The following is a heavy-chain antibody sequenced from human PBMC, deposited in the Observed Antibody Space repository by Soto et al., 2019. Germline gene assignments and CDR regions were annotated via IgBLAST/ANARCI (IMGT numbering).Heavy chain of an antibody. J-gene: IGHJ4*02. D-gene: IGHD6-13*01. V-gene: IGHV1-2*04. Sequence: ASVKVSCKASGYTFTGYYMHWVRQAPGQGLEWMGWINPNSGGTNYAQKFQGWVTMTRDTSISTAYMELSRLRSDDTAVYYCARGYSSSWYYFDYWGQGTLVTVSS. CDR1: GYTFTGYY. CDR3: ARGYSSSWYYFDY. CDR2: INPNSGGT.